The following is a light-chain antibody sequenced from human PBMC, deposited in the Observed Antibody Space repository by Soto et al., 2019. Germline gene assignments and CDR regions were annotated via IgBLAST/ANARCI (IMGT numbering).Light chain of an antibody. CDR1: QSVSNRY. J-gene: IGKJ2*01. CDR2: GIS. Sequence: ESVLTQSPGTLSLSPGERATLSCRASQSVSNRYFAWYQQKPGQAPRLLIYGISNRATGIPDRFSGSGSGTDFTFTISRLEPEDFVVYYCQQYSSLPHTFGQGTKLEVK. CDR3: QQYSSLPHT. V-gene: IGKV3-20*01.